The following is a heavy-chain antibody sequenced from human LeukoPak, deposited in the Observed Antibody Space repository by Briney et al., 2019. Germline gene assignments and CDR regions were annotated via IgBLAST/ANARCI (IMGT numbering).Heavy chain of an antibody. J-gene: IGHJ4*02. D-gene: IGHD3-3*01. CDR3: ARSYYDFWSGSQKVYFDY. Sequence: SETLSLTCAVYGGSFSGYYWSWIRQPPGKGLEWSGEINHSGSTNYNPSLKSRVTISLDTPKNQFSLKLSSVTAAGTAVYYCARSYYDFWSGSQKVYFDYWGQGTLVTVSS. CDR2: INHSGST. CDR1: GGSFSGYY. V-gene: IGHV4-34*01.